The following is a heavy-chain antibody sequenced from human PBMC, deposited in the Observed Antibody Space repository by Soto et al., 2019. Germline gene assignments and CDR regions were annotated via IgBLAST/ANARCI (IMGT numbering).Heavy chain of an antibody. D-gene: IGHD3-3*01. CDR3: ARAFGTTIFGVAILPRAWFDP. J-gene: IGHJ5*02. Sequence: PSETLSLTCTVSGGSISSYYWSWIRRPPGKGLEWIGYIYYSGSTNYNPSLKSRVTISVDTSKNQFSLKLSSVTAADTAVYYCARAFGTTIFGVAILPRAWFDPWGQGTLVTVSS. CDR1: GGSISSYY. CDR2: IYYSGST. V-gene: IGHV4-59*01.